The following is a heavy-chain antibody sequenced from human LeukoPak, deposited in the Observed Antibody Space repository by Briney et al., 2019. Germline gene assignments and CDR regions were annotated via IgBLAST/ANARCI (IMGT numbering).Heavy chain of an antibody. D-gene: IGHD6-13*01. V-gene: IGHV3-7*03. CDR2: IRKDGSDI. Sequence: PGGSLRLSCAASGFTFSTSWMSWVRQAPGKGLEWVANIRKDGSDIHYVDSVKGRFTISRDNAKNSLYLQMNSLRAEDTAVYYCARVLAAAGTWYFDYWGQGTLVTVSS. CDR1: GFTFSTSW. J-gene: IGHJ4*02. CDR3: ARVLAAAGTWYFDY.